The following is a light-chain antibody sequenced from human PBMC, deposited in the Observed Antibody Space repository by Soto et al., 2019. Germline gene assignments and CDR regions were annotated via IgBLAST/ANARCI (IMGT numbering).Light chain of an antibody. Sequence: EIGLTQSPATLSLSPGERATLSCRASQSVSSYLAWYQQKPGQAPRLLIYDASNRATGIPARFSGGGSGTDFTLTISSLEPEDFAVYYCQQRSNWPPALTFGGGTKVDIK. CDR1: QSVSSY. J-gene: IGKJ4*01. CDR2: DAS. CDR3: QQRSNWPPALT. V-gene: IGKV3-11*01.